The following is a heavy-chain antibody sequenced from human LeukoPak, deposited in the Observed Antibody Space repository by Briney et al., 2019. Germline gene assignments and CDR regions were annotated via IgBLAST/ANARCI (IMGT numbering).Heavy chain of an antibody. CDR2: IYYSGST. CDR3: AGGKVQGVIFDY. V-gene: IGHV4-59*01. D-gene: IGHD3-10*01. J-gene: IGHJ4*02. CDR1: GGSISSYY. Sequence: SETLSLTCTVSGGSISSYYWSWIRQPPGKGLEWIGYIYYSGSTNYNPSLKSRVTISVDTSKNQFSLKLSSVTAADTAVYYCAGGKVQGVIFDYWGQGTLVTASS.